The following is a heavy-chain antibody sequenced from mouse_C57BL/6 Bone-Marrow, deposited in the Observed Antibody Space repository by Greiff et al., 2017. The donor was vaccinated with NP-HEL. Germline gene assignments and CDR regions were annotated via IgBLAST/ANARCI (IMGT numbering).Heavy chain of an antibody. V-gene: IGHV3-6*01. CDR3: ARGGTTVVAPFAY. CDR1: GYSITSGYY. CDR2: ISYDGSN. D-gene: IGHD1-1*01. J-gene: IGHJ3*01. Sequence: VQLQQSGPGLVKPSQSLSLTCSVTGYSITSGYYWNWIRQFPGNKLEWMGYISYDGSNNYNPSLKNRISITRDTSKNQFFLKLNSVTTEDTATYYCARGGTTVVAPFAYWGQGTLVTVSA.